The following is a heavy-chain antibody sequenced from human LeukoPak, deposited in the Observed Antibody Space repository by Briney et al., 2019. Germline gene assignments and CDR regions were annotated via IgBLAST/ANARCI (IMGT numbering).Heavy chain of an antibody. J-gene: IGHJ4*02. V-gene: IGHV4-59*08. CDR1: GGSVSSYY. D-gene: IGHD1-14*01. CDR2: IHNSGRT. CDR3: ARHGTISSESYFDY. Sequence: PSETLSLTCSVSGGSVSSYYWSWLRQSPGKGLEWIGYIHNSGRTNYNPSLKSRVTGFVDTSKNQVSLRLSSVTAADTAVYYCARHGTISSESYFDYWGQGALVTVSS.